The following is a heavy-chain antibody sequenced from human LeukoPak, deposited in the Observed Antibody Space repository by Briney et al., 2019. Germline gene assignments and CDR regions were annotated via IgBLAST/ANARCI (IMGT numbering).Heavy chain of an antibody. CDR2: MNPNSGNT. J-gene: IGHJ4*02. V-gene: IGHV1-8*01. CDR3: ARDDIVATIDY. D-gene: IGHD5-12*01. Sequence: ASVKVSCKASGYTFTSYDINWVQQATGQGLEWMGWMNPNSGNTGYAQKFQGRVTMTRNTSISTAYMELSSLRSDDTAVYYCARDDIVATIDYWGQGTLVTVSS. CDR1: GYTFTSYD.